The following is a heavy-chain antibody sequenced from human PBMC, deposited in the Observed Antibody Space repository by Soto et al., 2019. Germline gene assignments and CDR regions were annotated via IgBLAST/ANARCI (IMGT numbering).Heavy chain of an antibody. V-gene: IGHV3-7*01. CDR2: IKQDGSER. J-gene: IGHJ4*02. D-gene: IGHD1-1*01. Sequence: GGSLRLSCAASGFTFSTYWMSWVRQAPGKGLEWVANIKQDGSERYYVDSVKGRFTISRDNAKNSLSLQMNSLRAGDTAVYYCATDSGTSDYWGQGTLVTVSS. CDR3: ATDSGTSDY. CDR1: GFTFSTYW.